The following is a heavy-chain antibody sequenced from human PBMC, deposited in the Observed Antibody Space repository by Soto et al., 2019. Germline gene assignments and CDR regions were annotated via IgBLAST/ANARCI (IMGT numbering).Heavy chain of an antibody. V-gene: IGHV3-9*01. CDR2: ISGDSGSI. D-gene: IGHD2-21*01. CDR1: GFRFDEYA. J-gene: IGHJ4*02. CDR3: AKIVTRHSLVPVFDQ. Sequence: QLVESGGGLVQPGRSLRLSCVASGFRFDEYAIHWVRQAPGKGLEWVSGISGDSGSINYAGSVRGRFTVSRDNAKNSLYLHMTRLRSEDTAFYYCAKIVTRHSLVPVFDQWGQGALVSVSS.